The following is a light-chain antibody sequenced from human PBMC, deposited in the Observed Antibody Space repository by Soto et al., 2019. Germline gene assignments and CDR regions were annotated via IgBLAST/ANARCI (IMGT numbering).Light chain of an antibody. CDR3: CSYAGSYPYV. Sequence: QSALAQPRSVSGSPGQSVTISCTGTSSDVGGYNYVSWYQQHPGKAPKLMIYDVSKRPSGVPDRFSGSKSGNTASLTISGXQAEDEADYYCCSYAGSYPYVFGTGTKVTVL. CDR2: DVS. CDR1: SSDVGGYNY. V-gene: IGLV2-11*01. J-gene: IGLJ1*01.